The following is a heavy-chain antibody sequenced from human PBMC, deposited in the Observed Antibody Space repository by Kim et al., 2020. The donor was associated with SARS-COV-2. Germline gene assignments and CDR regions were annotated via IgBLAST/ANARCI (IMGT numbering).Heavy chain of an antibody. V-gene: IGHV4-34*01. CDR3: ARSGIAGSTPLDF. D-gene: IGHD2-15*01. J-gene: IGHJ4*02. Sequence: NYNPSLESRVTMSVDTSNNQFSLKLSSVTAADTAVYYCARSGIAGSTPLDFWGQGTLVTVSS.